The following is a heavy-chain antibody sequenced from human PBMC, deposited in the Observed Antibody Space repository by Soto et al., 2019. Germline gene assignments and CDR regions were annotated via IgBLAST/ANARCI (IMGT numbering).Heavy chain of an antibody. D-gene: IGHD3-16*01. CDR3: ARDATFGTKGGSFDI. CDR1: GFTFRIYS. Sequence: QVQLVECGGGVVQPGRSLRLSCAASGFTFRIYSMHWVRQSPGKGLEWVAVMWYDGTNKYYGESVKGRFTISRDNSENTLYLQMNSLRVEDTAVYYCARDATFGTKGGSFDIWGHGTLVTVSS. V-gene: IGHV3-33*01. J-gene: IGHJ3*02. CDR2: MWYDGTNK.